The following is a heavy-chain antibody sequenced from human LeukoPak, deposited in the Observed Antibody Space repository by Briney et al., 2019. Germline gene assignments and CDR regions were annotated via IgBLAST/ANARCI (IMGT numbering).Heavy chain of an antibody. CDR1: GFTFSSYA. CDR2: ISGSGGST. D-gene: IGHD6-19*01. Sequence: GGSLRLSCAASGFTFSSYAMSWVRQAPGKGLEWVSAISGSGGSTYYADSVKGRFTISRDNSKNTLYLQMNSLRAEDTAVYYCAKDSSGWATSVVAWLYFDYWGQGTLVTVSS. J-gene: IGHJ4*02. CDR3: AKDSSGWATSVVAWLYFDY. V-gene: IGHV3-23*01.